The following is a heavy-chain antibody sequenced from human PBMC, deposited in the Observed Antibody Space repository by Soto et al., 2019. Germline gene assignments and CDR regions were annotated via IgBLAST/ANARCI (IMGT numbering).Heavy chain of an antibody. Sequence: PSETLSLTCTVSGGSISSYYWSWIRQPPGKGLEWIGYIYYSGSTNFNHSLKSRVTISVDTSKNQFSLRLSSVTAADTAVYYCARGKWITSDWGPTRENYYEMHVWGQGTTVTVSS. CDR1: GGSISSYY. J-gene: IGHJ6*02. D-gene: IGHD7-27*01. CDR3: ARGKWITSDWGPTRENYYEMHV. V-gene: IGHV4-59*01. CDR2: IYYSGST.